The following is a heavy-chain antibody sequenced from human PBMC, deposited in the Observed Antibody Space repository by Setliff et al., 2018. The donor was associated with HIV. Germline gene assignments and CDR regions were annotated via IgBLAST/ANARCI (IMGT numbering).Heavy chain of an antibody. J-gene: IGHJ3*02. CDR1: GFTFSTFA. CDR2: ISHDGNNK. V-gene: IGHV3-30*01. Sequence: GGSLRLSCVASGFTFSTFAMHWVRQAPGKGLEWVTVISHDGNNKFYADSVKGRFTISRDNSKDTVSLQMTSLTSDDTAMYYCARDRVEAERGAFDIWGQGTMVTVPS. CDR3: ARDRVEAERGAFDI. D-gene: IGHD1-26*01.